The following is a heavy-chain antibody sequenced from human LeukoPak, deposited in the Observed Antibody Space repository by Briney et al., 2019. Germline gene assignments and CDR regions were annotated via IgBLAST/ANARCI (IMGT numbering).Heavy chain of an antibody. J-gene: IGHJ4*02. D-gene: IGHD6-13*01. CDR3: ARRLKLSSSWAYFDY. V-gene: IGHV4-59*08. CDR1: GGSISGYY. Sequence: SETLSLTCTVSGGSISGYYWGWIRQPPGKGLEWIGYVFSSGGTNYNAFLRSRLTISVDTSKNQFSLKLTSVTAADTAVYYCARRLKLSSSWAYFDYWGQGTPVTVSS. CDR2: VFSSGGT.